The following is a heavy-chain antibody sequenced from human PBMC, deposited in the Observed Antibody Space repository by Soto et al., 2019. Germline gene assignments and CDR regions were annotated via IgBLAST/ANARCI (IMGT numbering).Heavy chain of an antibody. J-gene: IGHJ4*02. CDR2: ISDDGSTA. Sequence: GGSLRLSCSVSGFTFSAYWMHWVRQVPGKGLTWVSRISDDGSTATYADSVKGRLVISRDNAKNSLYLEMNTLRADDSGLYYCARGPRVSSTGTGAHWGRGTLVTVSS. D-gene: IGHD1-1*01. CDR1: GFTFSAYW. CDR3: ARGPRVSSTGTGAH. V-gene: IGHV3-74*01.